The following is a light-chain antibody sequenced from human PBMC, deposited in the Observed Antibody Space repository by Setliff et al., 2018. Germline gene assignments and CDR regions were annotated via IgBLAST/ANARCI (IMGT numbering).Light chain of an antibody. CDR2: DVS. J-gene: IGLJ1*01. V-gene: IGLV2-14*03. Sequence: QSVLAQPASVSGSPGQSITISRTGTSSDVGGYNYVSWYQQRPGKAPKLMIYDVSNRPSGVSNRFSGSKSGNTASLTISGLQAEDEADYYCSSYTSSSTSYVFGTGTKVTVL. CDR1: SSDVGGYNY. CDR3: SSYTSSSTSYV.